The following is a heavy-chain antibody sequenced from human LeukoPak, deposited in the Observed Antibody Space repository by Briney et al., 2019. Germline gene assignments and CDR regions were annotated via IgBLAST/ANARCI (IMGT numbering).Heavy chain of an antibody. D-gene: IGHD2-2*01. CDR3: ARDRVVVVPAAVYYYGMDV. CDR2: ISYDGSNK. Sequence: GGSLRLSCAASGFTFSSYAMHWVRQAPGKGLEWVAVISYDGSNKYYADSVKGRFTISRDNSKNTLYLQMNSLRAEDTAVYYCARDRVVVVPAAVYYYGMDVWGQGTTVTVS. J-gene: IGHJ6*02. V-gene: IGHV3-30-3*01. CDR1: GFTFSSYA.